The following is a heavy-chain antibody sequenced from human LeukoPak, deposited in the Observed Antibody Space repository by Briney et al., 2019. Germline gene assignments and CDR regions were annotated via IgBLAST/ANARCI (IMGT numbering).Heavy chain of an antibody. Sequence: PGRSLRLSCAASGFAFRNYAMFWVRQAPGKGLEWVAVVAFDGTNKFYAESVKGRFTISRGNSENTLYLQMNSLRPEDTAVYYCARDPRSRGYYYYYMDVWGNGTTVTVSS. CDR2: VAFDGTNK. J-gene: IGHJ6*03. V-gene: IGHV3-30*03. CDR3: ARDPRSRGYYYYYMDV. CDR1: GFAFRNYA.